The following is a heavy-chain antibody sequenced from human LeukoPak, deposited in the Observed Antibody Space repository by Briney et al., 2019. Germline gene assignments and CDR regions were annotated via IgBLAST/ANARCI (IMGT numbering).Heavy chain of an antibody. D-gene: IGHD6-6*01. CDR1: GYTFTSYG. CDR2: ISAYNGNI. V-gene: IGHV1-18*01. CDR3: ATTPGREYSSSSRWFDP. J-gene: IGHJ5*02. Sequence: ASVKVSCKASGYTFTSYGISWVRQAPGQGLEWMGWISAYNGNINYAQKLQGRVTMTTDTSTSTAYMELRSLRSDDTAVYYCATTPGREYSSSSRWFDPWGQGTLVTVSS.